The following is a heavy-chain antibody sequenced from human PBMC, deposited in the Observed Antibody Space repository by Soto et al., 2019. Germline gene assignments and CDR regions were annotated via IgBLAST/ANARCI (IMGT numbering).Heavy chain of an antibody. CDR1: GYTFTGYV. J-gene: IGHJ4*02. CDR3: ARGLTIFGVVIGY. D-gene: IGHD3-3*01. Sequence: QVQLVQSGAEVKKPGASVKLSCKTSGYTFTGYVVDWVRQAPGQGLEWMGWINSGNGNTKYSEKFQGRVTITRDTSARTAYMELNSLTSDDTAVYYCARGLTIFGVVIGYWGQGTLVTVSS. V-gene: IGHV1-3*01. CDR2: INSGNGNT.